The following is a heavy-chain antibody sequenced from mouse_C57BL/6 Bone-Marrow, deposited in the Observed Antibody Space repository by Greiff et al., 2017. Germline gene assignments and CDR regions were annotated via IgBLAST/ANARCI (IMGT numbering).Heavy chain of an antibody. CDR1: GYSITSGYY. Sequence: ESGPGLVKPSQSLSLTCSVTGYSITSGYYWNWIRQFPGNKLEWMGYISYDGSNNYNPSLKNRITITRDTSKNQFFLKLNSLTTEDPATYYWARVGLLYYFDYWGQGTTLTVSS. D-gene: IGHD1-1*01. V-gene: IGHV3-6*01. CDR2: ISYDGSN. J-gene: IGHJ2*01. CDR3: ARVGLLYYFDY.